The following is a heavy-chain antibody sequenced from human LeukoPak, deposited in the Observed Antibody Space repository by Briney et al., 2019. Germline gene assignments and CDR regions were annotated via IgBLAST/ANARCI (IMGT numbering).Heavy chain of an antibody. D-gene: IGHD5-18*01. CDR1: GFTFSSYS. Sequence: GGSLRLSCAASGFTFSSYSMNWVRQAPGKGLEWVSYISSSSSTIYYADSVKGRFTISRDNAKNSLYLQMDSLRDEDTAVYYCARDLGMEYSYGQDYWGQGTLVTVSS. V-gene: IGHV3-48*02. CDR2: ISSSSSTI. CDR3: ARDLGMEYSYGQDY. J-gene: IGHJ4*02.